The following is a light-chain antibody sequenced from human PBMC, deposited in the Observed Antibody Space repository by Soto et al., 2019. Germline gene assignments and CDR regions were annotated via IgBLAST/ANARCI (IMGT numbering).Light chain of an antibody. CDR2: GAS. CDR1: QSVSNNY. J-gene: IGKJ5*01. Sequence: EIVLTQSPGTLSLSPGERATLSCRASQSVSNNYLAWYQQKPGQAPRLLIYGASNSATGIPDRFSGSGSGTDFTLTIHSLQSEDSAVYYCQQNNQWPITFGQGTRLEIK. CDR3: QQNNQWPIT. V-gene: IGKV3-20*01.